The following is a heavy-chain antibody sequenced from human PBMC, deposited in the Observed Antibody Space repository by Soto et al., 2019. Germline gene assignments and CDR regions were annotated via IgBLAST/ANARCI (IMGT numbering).Heavy chain of an antibody. D-gene: IGHD7-27*01. V-gene: IGHV4-4*07. CDR3: ARAQSGDADF. CDR1: GDSMSTYY. CDR2: ISATGTT. Sequence: PSEALSVICTVSGDSMSTYYWNWIRQSAETGLEWIGRISATGTTTYIPSLRSRITLSVDTSRNEFSLNLKFVTAADTAVYFCARAQSGDADFWGPGTLVTVS. J-gene: IGHJ3*01.